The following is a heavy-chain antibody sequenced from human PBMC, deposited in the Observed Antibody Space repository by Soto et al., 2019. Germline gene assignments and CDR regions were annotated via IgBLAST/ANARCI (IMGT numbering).Heavy chain of an antibody. Sequence: SETLSLTCTVSGGSNSSYYRSWIRQPAGKGLEWIGRMYPSGSTNYNPSLKSRVNMSVDTSKNQFSLTLNSVTAADTAVDYCARYCNNATCYRWFDPWGQRTLITVS. D-gene: IGHD2-2*01. CDR2: MYPSGST. CDR3: ARYCNNATCYRWFDP. CDR1: GGSNSSYY. J-gene: IGHJ5*02. V-gene: IGHV4-4*07.